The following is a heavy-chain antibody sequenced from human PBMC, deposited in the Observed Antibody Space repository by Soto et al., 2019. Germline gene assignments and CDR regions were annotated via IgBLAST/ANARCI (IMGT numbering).Heavy chain of an antibody. V-gene: IGHV1-18*01. Sequence: QFQLVPSGGEVKRPGASGKVACKTSGYTFSNYGITWVRQAPGQPLEWLGWISLYSDGTNYAQKFQGSVSMTTDTSTTTTYLELMRLRYDDTAVYYGARVVPDAGAWFGPWGQGTLVTVSS. CDR1: GYTFSNYG. J-gene: IGHJ5*02. D-gene: IGHD2-2*01. CDR3: ARVVPDAGAWFGP. CDR2: ISLYSDGT.